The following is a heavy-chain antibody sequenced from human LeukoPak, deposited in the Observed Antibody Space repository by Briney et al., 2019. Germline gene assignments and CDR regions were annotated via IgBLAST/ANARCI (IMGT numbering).Heavy chain of an antibody. D-gene: IGHD3-22*01. V-gene: IGHV1-69*01. CDR3: ARGWDYDSGGRPTAYVY. CDR1: GGTFNRYA. CDR2: IIPLFGTA. J-gene: IGHJ4*02. Sequence: GASVKVSCKASGGTFNRYAISWVRQAPGQGLEWMGGIIPLFGTANYAQKFQDKVTITADESTSTAYMELRSLRSEDTAVYYCARGWDYDSGGRPTAYVYWGQGTLVTVPS.